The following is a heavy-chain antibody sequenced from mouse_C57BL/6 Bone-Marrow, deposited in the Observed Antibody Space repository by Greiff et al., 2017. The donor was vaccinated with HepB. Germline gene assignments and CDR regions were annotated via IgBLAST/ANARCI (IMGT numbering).Heavy chain of an antibody. D-gene: IGHD1-2*01. CDR2: IDPANGNT. Sequence: VQLKESVAELVRPGASVKLSCTASGFNINNTYMHWVKQRPEQGLEWIGRIDPANGNTKYAPKFQGTATITAATSSNTAYLQLSSLTSEDTATYYCARYGYGTPYWYFDVWGTGTTVTVSS. CDR1: GFNINNTY. J-gene: IGHJ1*03. V-gene: IGHV14-3*01. CDR3: ARYGYGTPYWYFDV.